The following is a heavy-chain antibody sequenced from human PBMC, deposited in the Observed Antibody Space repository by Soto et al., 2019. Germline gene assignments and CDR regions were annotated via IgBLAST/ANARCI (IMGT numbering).Heavy chain of an antibody. Sequence: GGSLRLSCAASGFSFRTYAMSWVRQAPGKGLEWVSGIRDSGDFTYYADFVKGRFTISRDNAKNTLYLQMNSLRVEDTAMYYCVRDNYGVDYWGRGTLVTVSS. D-gene: IGHD3-16*01. CDR1: GFSFRTYA. CDR3: VRDNYGVDY. J-gene: IGHJ4*02. CDR2: IRDSGDFT. V-gene: IGHV3-23*01.